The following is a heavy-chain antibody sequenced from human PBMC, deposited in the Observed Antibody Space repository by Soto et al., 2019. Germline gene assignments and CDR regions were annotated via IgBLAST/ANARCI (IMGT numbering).Heavy chain of an antibody. Sequence: KPGGSLRLSCAASGFSLGKYSMDWVRQAPGKGLEWDSSINDRSDYIYYADSVKGRFTISRDNAINSLYLQMNSLRPDDTAVYYCANCPSCSSSTCLDFWGRGTLVTVSS. CDR2: INDRSDYI. D-gene: IGHD2-15*01. V-gene: IGHV3-21*06. J-gene: IGHJ4*02. CDR3: ANCPSCSSSTCLDF. CDR1: GFSLGKYS.